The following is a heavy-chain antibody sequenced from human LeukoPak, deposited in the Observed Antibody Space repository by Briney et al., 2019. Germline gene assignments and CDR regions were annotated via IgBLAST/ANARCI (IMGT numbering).Heavy chain of an antibody. D-gene: IGHD2-15*01. CDR1: GYTFTSYG. CDR2: INAGNGNT. CDR3: ARGGAATQWNYFDY. J-gene: IGHJ4*02. Sequence: RRASVKVSCKASGYTFTSYGISWVRQAPGQGLEWMGWINAGNGNTKYSQKLQGRVTITRDTSASTAYMELISLRPEDTAVYYCARGGAATQWNYFDYWGQGTLVPVSS. V-gene: IGHV1-3*01.